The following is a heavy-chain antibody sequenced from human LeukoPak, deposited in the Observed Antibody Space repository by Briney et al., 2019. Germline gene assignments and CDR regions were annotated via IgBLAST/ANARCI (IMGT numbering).Heavy chain of an antibody. D-gene: IGHD3-22*01. V-gene: IGHV3-11*04. Sequence: GGSLRLSCAASGFTFSDYYMSWIRQAPGKGLEWVSYISSSGSTIYYADSVKGRFTISRDNAKNSLYLQMNSLRAEDTAVYYCARPGGDDSSVYPRNYFDYWGQGTLVTVSS. J-gene: IGHJ4*02. CDR3: ARPGGDDSSVYPRNYFDY. CDR1: GFTFSDYY. CDR2: ISSSGSTI.